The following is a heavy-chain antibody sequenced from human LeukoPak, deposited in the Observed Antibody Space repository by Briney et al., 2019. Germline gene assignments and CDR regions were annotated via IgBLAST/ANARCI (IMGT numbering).Heavy chain of an antibody. J-gene: IGHJ4*02. CDR1: GNTFTTYD. CDR2: MNPNSGNT. D-gene: IGHD3-9*01. Sequence: GPVKVSCKASGNTFTTYDINWVRQATGQGLEWMGWMNPNSGNTGYAQRFQGRVTMTRNTSINTAYMELSSLTSEDTAVYYCARETTIPPYYFDYWGLGTLVTVSS. CDR3: ARETTIPPYYFDY. V-gene: IGHV1-8*01.